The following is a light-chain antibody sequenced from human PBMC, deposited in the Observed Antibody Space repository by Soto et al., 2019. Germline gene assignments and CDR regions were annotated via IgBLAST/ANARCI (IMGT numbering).Light chain of an antibody. Sequence: DIQMTQSPSTLSASVGDRVTITCRAGQSISSWLAWYQQKPGKAPKLLIYKASSLESGVTSRFSGSGSGTEFTLTISSLQPDDFATYYCQQYNSYSYTFGQGTKLEIK. CDR3: QQYNSYSYT. CDR2: KAS. CDR1: QSISSW. J-gene: IGKJ2*01. V-gene: IGKV1-5*03.